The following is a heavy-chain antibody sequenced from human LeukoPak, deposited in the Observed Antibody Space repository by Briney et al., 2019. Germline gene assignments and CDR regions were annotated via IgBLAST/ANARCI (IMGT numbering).Heavy chain of an antibody. CDR3: ARNRERGYSSGSLDY. D-gene: IGHD5-18*01. V-gene: IGHV3-30*04. Sequence: GGSLRLSCAASGLTFSSYAMHWVRQAPGKGLEWVAVISYDGSNKYYADSVKGRFTISRDNSKNTLYLQMNSLRAEDTAVYYCARNRERGYSSGSLDYWGQGTLVTVSS. J-gene: IGHJ4*02. CDR2: ISYDGSNK. CDR1: GLTFSSYA.